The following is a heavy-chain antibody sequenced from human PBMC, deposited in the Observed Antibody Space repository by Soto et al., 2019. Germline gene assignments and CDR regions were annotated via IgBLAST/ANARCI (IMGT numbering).Heavy chain of an antibody. CDR2: ISYDGSNK. J-gene: IGHJ4*02. Sequence: QVQLVESGGGVVQPGRSLRLSCAASGFTFSSYGMHWVRQAPGKGLEWVAVISYDGSNKYYADSVKGRFTISRDNSKNTLYLQMNSLRAEDTAVYYCAKSPPFVVVTDINFDYWGQGTLVTVSS. D-gene: IGHD2-21*02. CDR3: AKSPPFVVVTDINFDY. CDR1: GFTFSSYG. V-gene: IGHV3-30*18.